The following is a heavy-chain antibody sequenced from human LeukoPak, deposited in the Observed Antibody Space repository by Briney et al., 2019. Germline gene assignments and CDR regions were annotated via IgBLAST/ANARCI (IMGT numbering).Heavy chain of an antibody. V-gene: IGHV4-59*01. CDR3: ARGWAREYYDSSGYYIY. CDR1: GGSISSYY. CDR2: IYYSGST. Sequence: SETLSLTCTVSGGSISSYYWSWIRQPPGKGLEWIGYIYYSGSTNYNPSLKSRVTISVDRSKNQFSLKLSSVTAADTAVYYCARGWAREYYDSSGYYIYWGQGTLVTVSS. J-gene: IGHJ4*02. D-gene: IGHD3-22*01.